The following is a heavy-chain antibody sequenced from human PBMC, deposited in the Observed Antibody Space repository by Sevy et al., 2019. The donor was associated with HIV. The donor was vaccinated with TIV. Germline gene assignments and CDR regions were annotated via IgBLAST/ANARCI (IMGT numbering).Heavy chain of an antibody. J-gene: IGHJ5*01. Sequence: GGSLRLSCAASGFTFSSYWMTWVRQAPGKGLEWVAVISYDGSRTSYADSVKGRFTISRDNSKNTLFLQMNSLRVADTAVYYCTRVRGLLGWFDSWGQGTLVTVSS. CDR2: ISYDGSRT. D-gene: IGHD3-10*01. CDR3: TRVRGLLGWFDS. CDR1: GFTFSSYW. V-gene: IGHV3-30*03.